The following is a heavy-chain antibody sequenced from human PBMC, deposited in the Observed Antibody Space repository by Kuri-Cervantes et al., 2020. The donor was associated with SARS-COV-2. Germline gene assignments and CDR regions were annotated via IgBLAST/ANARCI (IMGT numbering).Heavy chain of an antibody. CDR1: GFSFRSYG. D-gene: IGHD6-6*01. J-gene: IGHJ6*02. CDR3: ARDSEGSTAVRPGYFYGMDV. V-gene: IGHV3-33*01. Sequence: GESLKISCAASGFSFRSYGMHWVRQAPGKELEWVAIIWNDGSNKFYGDSVRGRFTISRDNSKNTLYLQMNSLRAEDTAVYYCARDSEGSTAVRPGYFYGMDVWGQGTTVTVSS. CDR2: IWNDGSNK.